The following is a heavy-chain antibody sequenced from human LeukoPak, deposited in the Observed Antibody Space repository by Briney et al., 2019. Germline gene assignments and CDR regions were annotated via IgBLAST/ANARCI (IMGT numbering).Heavy chain of an antibody. CDR3: TSSSDSYYMDV. D-gene: IGHD6-19*01. V-gene: IGHV1-46*01. CDR1: GYTFTNYH. CDR2: INPSGGST. Sequence: ASVKVSCKASGYTFTNYHMHWVRQAPGQGLEWMGIINPSGGSTSNAQKFQGRVTMTRDTSTTIVYMELSSLGSKDTALEYCTSSSDSYYMDVWDKGTTVSVSS. J-gene: IGHJ6*03.